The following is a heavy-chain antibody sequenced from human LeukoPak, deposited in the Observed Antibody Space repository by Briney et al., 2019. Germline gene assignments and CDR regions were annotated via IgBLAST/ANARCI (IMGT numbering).Heavy chain of an antibody. D-gene: IGHD2/OR15-2a*01. CDR2: IYYSGST. J-gene: IGHJ4*02. Sequence: SETLSLTCTVSGGSISSYYWSWIRQPPGKGLEWIGYIYYSGSTNYNPSLKSRVTISVDTSKNQFSLKLSSVTAADTAVYYCAVEYSNTPLGLDFWGRGALVTVSS. CDR3: AVEYSNTPLGLDF. V-gene: IGHV4-59*01. CDR1: GGSISSYY.